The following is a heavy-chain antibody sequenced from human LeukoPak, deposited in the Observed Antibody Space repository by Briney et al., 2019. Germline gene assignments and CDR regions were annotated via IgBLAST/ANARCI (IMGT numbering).Heavy chain of an antibody. CDR2: ISYDGSNK. V-gene: IGHV3-30-3*01. D-gene: IGHD1-26*01. CDR3: ARDGWDFDY. J-gene: IGHJ4*02. Sequence: GGSLRLSCAASGFTFSSYAMHWVRQAPGKGLEWVAVISYDGSNKYYADSVKGRFTISRDNSKNTLYLQMNSLRAEDTAVYYCARDGWDFDYWGQGTLVTVSS. CDR1: GFTFSSYA.